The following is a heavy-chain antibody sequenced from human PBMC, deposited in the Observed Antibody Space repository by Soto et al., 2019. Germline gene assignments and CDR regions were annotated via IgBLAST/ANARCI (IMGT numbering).Heavy chain of an antibody. CDR3: ASTSIAAAGKDYNWFDP. J-gene: IGHJ5*02. CDR2: IYPGDSDT. Sequence: GESLKISCKGSGYSFTSYWIGWVRQMPGKGLEWMGIIYPGDSDTRYSPSFQGQATISADKSISTAYLQWSSLKASDTAMYYCASTSIAAAGKDYNWFDPWGQGTLVTVSS. V-gene: IGHV5-51*01. D-gene: IGHD6-13*01. CDR1: GYSFTSYW.